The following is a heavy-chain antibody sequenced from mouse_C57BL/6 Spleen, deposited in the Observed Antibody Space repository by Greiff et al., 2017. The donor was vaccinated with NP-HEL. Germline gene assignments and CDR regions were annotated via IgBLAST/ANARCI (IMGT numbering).Heavy chain of an antibody. D-gene: IGHD1-1*01. J-gene: IGHJ2*01. CDR3: ARTRPYYGSSYDYFDY. CDR2: ILPGSGST. CDR1: GYTFTGYW. V-gene: IGHV1-9*01. Sequence: QVQLQQSGAELMKPGASVKLSCKATGYTFTGYWIEWVKQRPGHGLEWIGEILPGSGSTNYNEKFKGKAPFTADTSSSTAYMQLSSLTTEDSAIYYCARTRPYYGSSYDYFDYWGQGTTLTVSS.